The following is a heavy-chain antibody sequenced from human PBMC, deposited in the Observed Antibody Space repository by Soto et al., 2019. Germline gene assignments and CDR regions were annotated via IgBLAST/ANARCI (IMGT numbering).Heavy chain of an antibody. CDR3: ARDEQSTYYDFWSGSDI. Sequence: SVKVSCKASGGTFSSYTISWVRQAPGQGLEWMGRIIPILGIANYAQKFQGRVTITADKSTSTAYMELSSLRSEDTAVYYCARDEQSTYYDFWSGSDIWGQGTMVTVSS. J-gene: IGHJ3*02. V-gene: IGHV1-69*04. D-gene: IGHD3-3*01. CDR1: GGTFSSYT. CDR2: IIPILGIA.